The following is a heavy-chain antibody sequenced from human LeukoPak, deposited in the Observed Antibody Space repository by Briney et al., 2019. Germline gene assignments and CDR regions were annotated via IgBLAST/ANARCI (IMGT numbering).Heavy chain of an antibody. J-gene: IGHJ3*02. CDR3: AKDPPYYYDSEDAFDI. CDR2: ISSSSSTI. D-gene: IGHD3-22*01. CDR1: GFTFSSYS. Sequence: PGGSLRLSCAASGFTFSSYSMNWVRQAPGKGLEWVSYISSSSSTIYYADSVKGRFTISRDNAKNSLYLQMNSLRAEDTAVYYCAKDPPYYYDSEDAFDIWGQGTMVTVSS. V-gene: IGHV3-48*01.